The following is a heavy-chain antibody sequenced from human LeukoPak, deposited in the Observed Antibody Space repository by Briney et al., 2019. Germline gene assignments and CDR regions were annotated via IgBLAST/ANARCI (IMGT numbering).Heavy chain of an antibody. Sequence: PSETLSLTCTVSGGSISSYYWSWIRQPPGKGLEWIGYIYYSGSTNYNPSLKSRVTISVDTSKNQFSLKLSSVTAADTAVYYCARERIPYSSSPGAFDIWGQETMVTVSS. CDR3: ARERIPYSSSPGAFDI. V-gene: IGHV4-59*01. CDR1: GGSISSYY. J-gene: IGHJ3*02. CDR2: IYYSGST. D-gene: IGHD6-6*01.